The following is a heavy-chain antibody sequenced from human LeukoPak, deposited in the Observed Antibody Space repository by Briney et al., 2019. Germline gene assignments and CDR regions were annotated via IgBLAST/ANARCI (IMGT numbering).Heavy chain of an antibody. CDR3: ARERSAGFDY. Sequence: ASVKVSCKASGGTFSSYAISWVRQVPGQGREWMGRIIPILGIANYAQKFQGRVTITADKSTSTAYMELSSLRSEDTAVYYCARERSAGFDYWGQGTLVTVSS. CDR1: GGTFSSYA. V-gene: IGHV1-69*04. CDR2: IIPILGIA. D-gene: IGHD3-10*01. J-gene: IGHJ4*02.